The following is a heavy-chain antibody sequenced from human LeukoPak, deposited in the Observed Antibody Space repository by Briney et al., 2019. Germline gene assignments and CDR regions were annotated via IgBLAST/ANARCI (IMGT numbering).Heavy chain of an antibody. J-gene: IGHJ4*02. Sequence: PGGSLRLSCAASGFSFSSHGMSWVRQAPGKGLEWVSAISGSGGSTYYADSVKGRFTISRDNSKNTLYLQMNSLRAEDTAVYLYDNSGGPSPEYYYWGQGTLVTVSS. D-gene: IGHD3-22*01. CDR3: DNSGGPSPEYYY. V-gene: IGHV3-23*01. CDR1: GFSFSSHG. CDR2: ISGSGGST.